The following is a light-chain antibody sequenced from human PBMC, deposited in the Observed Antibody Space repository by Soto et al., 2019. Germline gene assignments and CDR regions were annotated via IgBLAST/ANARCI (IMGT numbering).Light chain of an antibody. Sequence: QSVLTQPASVSGSPGQSITISCTGTSNDVGAYTYVSWYQQHPGKVPKLMIYHVSNRPSGVSDRFSGSKSGNTASLTISGLQGEDEADYYCNSYTTSSTVVFGGGTKVTV. CDR1: SNDVGAYTY. V-gene: IGLV2-14*01. CDR3: NSYTTSSTVV. J-gene: IGLJ2*01. CDR2: HVS.